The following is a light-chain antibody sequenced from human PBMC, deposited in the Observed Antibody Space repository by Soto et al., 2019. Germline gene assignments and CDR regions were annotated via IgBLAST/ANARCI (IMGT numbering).Light chain of an antibody. CDR3: MQGTHWPPT. CDR1: QSLVYRDGNTH. Sequence: EVVLTQSPPSLPVTLGQPASISCRSSQSLVYRDGNTHLNWLQQRPGQSPRRLIYMVSTRDSGVPDRFGGSGSGTDFTLKISRVEAEDVGVYYCMQGTHWPPTFGQGTKVEIK. J-gene: IGKJ1*01. CDR2: MVS. V-gene: IGKV2-30*01.